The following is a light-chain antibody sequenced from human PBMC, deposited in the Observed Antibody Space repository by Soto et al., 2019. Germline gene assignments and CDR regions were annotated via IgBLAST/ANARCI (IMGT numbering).Light chain of an antibody. V-gene: IGKV1-6*01. CDR3: LQDYNYPWT. CDR1: QGIRND. J-gene: IGKJ1*01. CDR2: AAS. Sequence: AIQMTQSPSSLSASVGDRVTITCRASQGIRNDLGWYQQKPGKAPKLLIYAASSLQSGVPSRFSDSGPGTDFTLTISSLQPEDFATYYCLQDYNYPWTFGQGTKVDIK.